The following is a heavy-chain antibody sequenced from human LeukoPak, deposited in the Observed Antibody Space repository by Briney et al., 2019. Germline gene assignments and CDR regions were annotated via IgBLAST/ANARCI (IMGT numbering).Heavy chain of an antibody. J-gene: IGHJ4*02. CDR2: IKQDGSEK. D-gene: IGHD3-9*01. Sequence: GGSLRLSRAASGFTFSSYWMSWVRQAPGKGLEWVANIKQDGSEKYYVDSVKGRFTISRDNAKNSLYLQMNSLRAEDTAVYYCASATGYSPFDYWGQGTLVTVSS. CDR3: ASATGYSPFDY. CDR1: GFTFSSYW. V-gene: IGHV3-7*01.